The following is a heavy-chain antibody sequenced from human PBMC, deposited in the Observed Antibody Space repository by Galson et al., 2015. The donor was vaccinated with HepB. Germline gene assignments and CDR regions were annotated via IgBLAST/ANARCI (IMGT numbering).Heavy chain of an antibody. CDR3: AVTYYYGSGYGMAV. CDR2: ISGSGAST. CDR1: TYNFSSFA. Sequence: SLRLSCAAATYNFSSFAMTWVRQTPGKGLEWVSIISGSGASTHYADSVKGRFTISRDNSKNTLYLQMNSLRAGDTGIYYCAVTYYYGSGYGMAVWGQGTTVTVSS. V-gene: IGHV3-23*01. D-gene: IGHD3-10*01. J-gene: IGHJ6*02.